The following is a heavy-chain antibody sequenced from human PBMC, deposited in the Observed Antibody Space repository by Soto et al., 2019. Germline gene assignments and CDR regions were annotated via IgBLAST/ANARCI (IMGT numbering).Heavy chain of an antibody. V-gene: IGHV4-4*07. J-gene: IGHJ4*02. Sequence: AETLSLNCTVSGGSITSYYWSWIRRPAGKGLEWIGRIYTSGSTNYNPSLKSRVTMSVDTSKNQFSLKLSSVTAADTAVYYCARACRSNSCSDVLADWGQGPLVTVS. D-gene: IGHD2-2*01. CDR2: IYTSGST. CDR1: GGSITSYY. CDR3: ARACRSNSCSDVLAD.